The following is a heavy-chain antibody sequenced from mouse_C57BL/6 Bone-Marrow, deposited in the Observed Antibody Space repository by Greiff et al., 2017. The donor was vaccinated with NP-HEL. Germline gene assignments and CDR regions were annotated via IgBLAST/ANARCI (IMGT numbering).Heavy chain of an antibody. Sequence: EVKLVESGTVLARPGASVKMSCKTSGYTFTSYWMHWVKQRPGQGLEWIGAIYPGNSDTSYNQKFKGKAKLTAVTSASTAYMELSSLTNEDSAVYYCTRRGYDGYLYYAMDYWGQGTSVTVSS. CDR2: IYPGNSDT. CDR3: TRRGYDGYLYYAMDY. J-gene: IGHJ4*01. CDR1: GYTFTSYW. V-gene: IGHV1-5*01. D-gene: IGHD2-3*01.